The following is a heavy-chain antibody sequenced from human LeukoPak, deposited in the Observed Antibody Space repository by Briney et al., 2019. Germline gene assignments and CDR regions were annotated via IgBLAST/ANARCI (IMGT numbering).Heavy chain of an antibody. J-gene: IGHJ4*02. CDR3: AKVVFVLTNLYYFDC. V-gene: IGHV3-23*01. D-gene: IGHD3-10*01. Sequence: GGSLRLSCAASGFTFSSYAMSWVRQAPGKGLEWVSGISGSAGGTFYADSVKGRFTISRDNSKNTLYLQMNSLRAEDTAVYFCAKVVFVLTNLYYFDCWGQGTLVTVSS. CDR2: ISGSAGGT. CDR1: GFTFSSYA.